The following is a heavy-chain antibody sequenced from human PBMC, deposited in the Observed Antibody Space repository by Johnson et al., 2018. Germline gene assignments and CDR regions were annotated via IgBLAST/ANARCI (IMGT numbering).Heavy chain of an antibody. Sequence: QVQLQQWGAGLLKHSETLSLTCAVYGGSFSGYYYTWFRQPPGKGLEWIGEITHSGRTDYIPSLKSRVTISVDTSKNQVALRLSSFPAADTAVYYWARGQSYDSGWNLFDSYYMAVGGKGTTVTVSS. CDR2: ITHSGRT. J-gene: IGHJ6*03. CDR3: ARGQSYDSGWNLFDSYYMAV. V-gene: IGHV4-34*01. D-gene: IGHD6-19*01. CDR1: GGSFSGYY.